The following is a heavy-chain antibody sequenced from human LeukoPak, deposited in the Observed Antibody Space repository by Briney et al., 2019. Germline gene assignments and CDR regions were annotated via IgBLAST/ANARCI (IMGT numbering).Heavy chain of an antibody. Sequence: ASVKVSCKASGYTFTSYGISWVRQAPGQGLEWMGWISGYNGNTNYAQQKLQGRVTMTTDTSTSTAYMELRSLRSDDTAVYYCARDYVHYYYMDVWGKGTTVTVSS. D-gene: IGHD3-16*01. CDR2: ISGYNGNT. V-gene: IGHV1-18*01. CDR1: GYTFTSYG. J-gene: IGHJ6*03. CDR3: ARDYVHYYYMDV.